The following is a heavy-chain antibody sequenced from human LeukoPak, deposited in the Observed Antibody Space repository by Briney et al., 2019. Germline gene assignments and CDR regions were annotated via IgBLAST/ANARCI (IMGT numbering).Heavy chain of an antibody. D-gene: IGHD1-26*01. Sequence: PSETLSLTCTVSGASISSGSNSWGWIRQPAGKGLEWIGRINTSGTTNYNPSLKSRVTMSIDTSKNQFSLKLSSVTAADTAVYYCARGVGAYYMDVWGKGTTVTISS. CDR1: GASISSGSNS. V-gene: IGHV4-61*02. CDR3: ARGVGAYYMDV. CDR2: INTSGTT. J-gene: IGHJ6*03.